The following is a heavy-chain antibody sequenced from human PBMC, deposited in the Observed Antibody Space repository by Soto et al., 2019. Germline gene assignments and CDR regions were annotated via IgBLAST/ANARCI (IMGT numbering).Heavy chain of an antibody. CDR2: INPNSGGT. D-gene: IGHD3-3*01. CDR3: ARDLYDFWSAHGWFDP. Sequence: ASVKVSCKASGYTFTGYYMHWVRQAPGQGLEWMGWINPNSGGTNYAQKFQGRVTMTRDTSISTAYMGLSRLRSDDTAVYYCARDLYDFWSAHGWFDPWGQGTLVTVSS. V-gene: IGHV1-2*02. J-gene: IGHJ5*02. CDR1: GYTFTGYY.